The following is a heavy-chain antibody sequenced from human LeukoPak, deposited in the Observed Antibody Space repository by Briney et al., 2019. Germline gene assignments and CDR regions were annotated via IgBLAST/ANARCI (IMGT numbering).Heavy chain of an antibody. CDR3: AKDVIRVGASHFDY. CDR2: ISSNGGST. CDR1: GFTFSSYA. D-gene: IGHD2/OR15-2a*01. Sequence: GGSLRLSCAASGFTFSSYAMHWVRQAPGKGLEYVSAISSNGGSTYYADSVKGRFTISRDNSKNTLYLQMNGLRAEDTAVYYCAKDVIRVGASHFDYWGQGTLVTVSS. J-gene: IGHJ4*02. V-gene: IGHV3-64*04.